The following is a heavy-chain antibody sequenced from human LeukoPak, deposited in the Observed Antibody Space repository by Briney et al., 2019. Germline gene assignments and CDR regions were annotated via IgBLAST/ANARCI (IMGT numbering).Heavy chain of an antibody. J-gene: IGHJ4*02. V-gene: IGHV4-59*08. Sequence: SETLSLTCTVSGGSLSSYCWRWIRQPPGKGLEWVGYIHYSGSTKYNPSLKSGVTISVGTSKNQFSLKLSTVTAADTAVYYCARGARAGYNLEPFDYWGQGTLVTVSS. CDR2: IHYSGST. CDR1: GGSLSSYC. CDR3: ARGARAGYNLEPFDY. D-gene: IGHD5-24*01.